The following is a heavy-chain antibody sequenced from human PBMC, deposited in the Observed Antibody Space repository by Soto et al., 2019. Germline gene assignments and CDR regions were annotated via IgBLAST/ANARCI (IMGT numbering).Heavy chain of an antibody. V-gene: IGHV4-59*08. CDR1: GGSISSYY. Sequence: QVQLQESGPGLVKPSETLSLTCSVSGGSISSYYWSWIRQPPGKGLEWIGYIYYTGRTNYNPSLKVRVSMSLDTSDNQFSLKLSSVTAADTAVYYCARRGSRSWRFEYWGQGTLVTVSS. CDR2: IYYTGRT. CDR3: ARRGSRSWRFEY. J-gene: IGHJ4*02. D-gene: IGHD6-13*01.